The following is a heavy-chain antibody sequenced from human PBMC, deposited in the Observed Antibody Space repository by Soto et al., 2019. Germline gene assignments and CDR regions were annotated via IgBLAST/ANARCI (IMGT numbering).Heavy chain of an antibody. CDR2: IWYDGSNK. CDR1: GFTFSSYG. D-gene: IGHD3-3*01. CDR3: ARGRAPYYDFWSGYYYYYYYGMDV. J-gene: IGHJ6*02. Sequence: PGGSLRLSCAASGFTFSSYGMHWVRQAPGKGLEWVAVIWYDGSNKYYADSVKGRFTISRDNSKNTLYLQMNSLRAEDTAVYYCARGRAPYYDFWSGYYYYYYYGMDVWGHGTTVTVSS. V-gene: IGHV3-33*01.